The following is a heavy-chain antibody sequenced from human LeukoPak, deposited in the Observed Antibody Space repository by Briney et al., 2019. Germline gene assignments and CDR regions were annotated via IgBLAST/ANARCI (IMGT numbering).Heavy chain of an antibody. D-gene: IGHD4-17*01. V-gene: IGHV1-69*05. CDR2: IIPIFGTA. CDR3: AREGEGAYGDYENY. CDR1: GGTFSSYA. Sequence: ASVKVSCKASGGTFSSYAISWVRQAPGQGLEWMGRIIPIFGTANYAQKFQGRVTITTDESTSTAYMELSSLRSEATAVYYCAREGEGAYGDYENYWGQGTLVTVSS. J-gene: IGHJ4*02.